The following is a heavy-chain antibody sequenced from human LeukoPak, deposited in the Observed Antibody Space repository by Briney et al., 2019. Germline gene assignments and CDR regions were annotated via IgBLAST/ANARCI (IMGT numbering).Heavy chain of an antibody. CDR1: GFTFSNYA. CDR3: ARGTGYYFGY. CDR2: IWYDGSNI. D-gene: IGHD1-14*01. Sequence: GGSLRLSCAASGFTFSNYAMHWVRQAPGKGLEWVAGIWYDGSNIYYAESVKGRFTISRENSKNTLYLQMNSLRAEDTAVYYCARGTGYYFGYWGQGTLVTVSS. V-gene: IGHV3-33*01. J-gene: IGHJ4*02.